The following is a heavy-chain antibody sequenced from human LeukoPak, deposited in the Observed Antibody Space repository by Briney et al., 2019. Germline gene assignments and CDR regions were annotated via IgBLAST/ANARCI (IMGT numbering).Heavy chain of an antibody. Sequence: PGGSLRLSCVASGFTFSSYSLSWVRQSPGKGLEWVSGISDNGDLSYYADSVKGRFTISRDNSNNTLYLQMDSLTAEDTAVYYCTRKGSQWDFLVDYWGQGTRVAVSP. CDR2: ISDNGDLS. CDR1: GFTFSSYS. CDR3: TRKGSQWDFLVDY. D-gene: IGHD2/OR15-2a*01. J-gene: IGHJ4*02. V-gene: IGHV3-23*01.